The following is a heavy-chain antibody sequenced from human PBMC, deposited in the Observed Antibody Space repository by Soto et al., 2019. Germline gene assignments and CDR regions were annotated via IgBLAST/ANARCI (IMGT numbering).Heavy chain of an antibody. D-gene: IGHD6-19*01. CDR3: ARVLGRVAGIWALGY. CDR1: GFTFSSYG. CDR2: IWYDGSNK. J-gene: IGHJ4*02. V-gene: IGHV3-33*01. Sequence: QVQLVESGGGVVQPGRSLRLSCAASGFTFSSYGMHWVRQAPGKGLEWVAVIWYDGSNKYYADSVKGRFTISRDNSKNTLYLQMNSLRAEDTAVYYCARVLGRVAGIWALGYWGQGTLVTVSS.